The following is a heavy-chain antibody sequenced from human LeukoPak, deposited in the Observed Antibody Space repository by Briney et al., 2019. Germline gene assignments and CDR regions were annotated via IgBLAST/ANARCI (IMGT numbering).Heavy chain of an antibody. D-gene: IGHD6-13*01. CDR1: ELTVSSDY. J-gene: IGHJ4*02. CDR2: IYSGGGT. CDR3: ARHYHGSSWYNYFHY. V-gene: IGHV3-66*04. Sequence: QPGGSLRPSCAASELTVSSDYMSWVRQAPGKGLEWVSTIYSGGGTYYADSVKGRFTISRDNSKNTLYLQMNSLRAEDTAVYYCARHYHGSSWYNYFHYWGQGTLVTVSS.